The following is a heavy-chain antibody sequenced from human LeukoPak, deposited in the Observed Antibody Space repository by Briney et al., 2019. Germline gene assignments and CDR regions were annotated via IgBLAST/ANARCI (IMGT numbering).Heavy chain of an antibody. CDR3: ASDYSSGWSHGDY. D-gene: IGHD6-19*01. Sequence: PGGSLRLSCAASGFTFSSYWMSWVRQAPGKGLEGVANIKQDGSEKYYVDSVKGRFTISRDNAKNSLYLQMNSLRAEDTAVYYCASDYSSGWSHGDYWGQGTLVTVSS. CDR2: IKQDGSEK. CDR1: GFTFSSYW. J-gene: IGHJ4*02. V-gene: IGHV3-7*01.